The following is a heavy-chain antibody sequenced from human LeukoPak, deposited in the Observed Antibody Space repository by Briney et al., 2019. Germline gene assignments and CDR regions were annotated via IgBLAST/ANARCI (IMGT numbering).Heavy chain of an antibody. CDR2: ISAYNGNT. Sequence: ASVKVSCKASGYTFTSYGISWVRQAPGQGLEWMGWISAYNGNTNYAQKLQGRVTMTTDTSTSTAYMELRSLRSVDTAVYYCARAEVAGSGRSPSFDYWGQGTLVTVSS. CDR3: ARAEVAGSGRSPSFDY. V-gene: IGHV1-18*01. D-gene: IGHD3-10*01. J-gene: IGHJ4*02. CDR1: GYTFTSYG.